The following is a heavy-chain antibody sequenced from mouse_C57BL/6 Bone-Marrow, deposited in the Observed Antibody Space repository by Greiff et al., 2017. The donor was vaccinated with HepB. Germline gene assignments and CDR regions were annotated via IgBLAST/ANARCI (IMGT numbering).Heavy chain of an antibody. V-gene: IGHV1-54*01. D-gene: IGHD2-4*01. CDR1: GYAFTNYL. Sequence: QVQLQQSGAELVRPGTSVKVSCKASGYAFTNYLIEWVKQRPGQGLEWIGVINPGSGGTNYNEKFKGKATLTADKSSSTAYMQLSSLTSEDSAVYVCARDDYAVAYWGQGTLVTGSA. CDR3: ARDDYAVAY. J-gene: IGHJ3*01. CDR2: INPGSGGT.